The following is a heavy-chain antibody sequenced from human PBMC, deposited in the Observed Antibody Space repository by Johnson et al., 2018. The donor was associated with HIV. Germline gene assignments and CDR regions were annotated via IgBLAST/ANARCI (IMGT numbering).Heavy chain of an antibody. J-gene: IGHJ3*02. CDR3: ARGTVCGGDCYSRAFDI. CDR1: GFTFSSYA. V-gene: IGHV3-30-3*01. Sequence: VQLVESGGGVVRPGGSLRLSCAASGFTFSSYAMHWVRQAPGKGLEWVAVTSYDGSNKYYVDSVKGRFTISRDNAKNSLYLQMNSLRAEDMAVYYCARGTVCGGDCYSRAFDIWGQGTMVTVSS. CDR2: TSYDGSNK. D-gene: IGHD2-21*02.